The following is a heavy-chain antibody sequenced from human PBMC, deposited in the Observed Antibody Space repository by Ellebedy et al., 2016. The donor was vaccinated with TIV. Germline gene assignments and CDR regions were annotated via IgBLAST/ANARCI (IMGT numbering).Heavy chain of an antibody. CDR3: AAVDPGEPYYYYGMDV. CDR2: IVVGSGNT. Sequence: SVKVSXKASGFTFTSSAMQWVRQARGQRLEWIGWIVVGSGNTNYAQKFQERVTITRDMSTSTAYMELSSLRSEDTAVYYCAAVDPGEPYYYYGMDVWGQGTTVTVSS. J-gene: IGHJ6*02. V-gene: IGHV1-58*02. CDR1: GFTFTSSA. D-gene: IGHD4-17*01.